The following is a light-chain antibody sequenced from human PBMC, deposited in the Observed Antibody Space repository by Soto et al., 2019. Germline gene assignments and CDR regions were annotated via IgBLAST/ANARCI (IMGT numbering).Light chain of an antibody. CDR1: QGINTY. CDR3: QERKSYPIT. Sequence: DIQLTQSPSFLSPSVGDRVTITCRASQGINTYLAWYQQKPGKAPKLLIFAASTLQNGVPSRFSGSGSGTEFTVTITSLQPEDFATYYWQERKSYPITFGQGTRLEIK. V-gene: IGKV1-9*01. CDR2: AAS. J-gene: IGKJ5*01.